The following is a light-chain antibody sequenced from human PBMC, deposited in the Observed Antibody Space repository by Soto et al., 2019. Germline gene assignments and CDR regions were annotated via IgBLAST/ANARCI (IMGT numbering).Light chain of an antibody. CDR3: KQYNNWPPRT. CDR2: GAS. J-gene: IGKJ1*01. Sequence: EIVMTQCPATLSVSPGERATLSCSARESVSSNLAWYQQKPGQAPELLIYGASTRATGIPARFSGSGSGTEFTLTISSLQSEDFAVYYCKQYNNWPPRTYGQGTKVDIK. V-gene: IGKV3-15*01. CDR1: ESVSSN.